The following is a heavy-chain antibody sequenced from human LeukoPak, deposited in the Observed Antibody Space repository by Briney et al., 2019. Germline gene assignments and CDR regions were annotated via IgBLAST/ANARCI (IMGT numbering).Heavy chain of an antibody. D-gene: IGHD6-13*01. Sequence: PSETLSLTCAVYGGSFSGYYWSWIRQPPGKGLEWIGEINHSGSTNYNPSLKSRVTISVDTSKNQFSLKLSSVTAADTAVCYCARGSSIAASWDFAYYYYYYMDVWGKGTTVTVSS. V-gene: IGHV4-34*01. CDR2: INHSGST. CDR1: GGSFSGYY. J-gene: IGHJ6*03. CDR3: ARGSSIAASWDFAYYYYYYMDV.